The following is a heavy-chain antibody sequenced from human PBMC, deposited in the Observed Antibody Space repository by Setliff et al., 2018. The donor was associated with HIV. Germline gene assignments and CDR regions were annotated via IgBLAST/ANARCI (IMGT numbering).Heavy chain of an antibody. J-gene: IGHJ4*02. CDR1: GDSINTHY. Sequence: KPSETLSLTCTVSGDSINTHYWSWIRQPPGKGLEWIGYVSHTGNTNSNPSLKSRVTISVDTSKNEFSLRLRSVTAADTAIYYCARSTVGVGATFPWGRGTLVTVSS. CDR3: ARSTVGVGATFP. D-gene: IGHD1-26*01. CDR2: VSHTGNT. V-gene: IGHV4-59*11.